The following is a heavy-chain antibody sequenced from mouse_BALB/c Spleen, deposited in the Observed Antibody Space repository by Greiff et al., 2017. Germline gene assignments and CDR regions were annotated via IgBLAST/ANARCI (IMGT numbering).Heavy chain of an antibody. D-gene: IGHD1-1*01. CDR3: ARDYYGSPDY. CDR1: GFAFSSYD. V-gene: IGHV5-12-1*01. J-gene: IGHJ2*01. CDR2: ISSGGGST. Sequence: EVQLVESGGGLVKPGGSLKLSCAASGFAFSSYDMSWVRQTPEKRLEWVAYISSGGGSTYYPDTVKGRFTISRDNAKNTLFLQMTSLRSEDTAMYYCARDYYGSPDYWGQGTTLTVSS.